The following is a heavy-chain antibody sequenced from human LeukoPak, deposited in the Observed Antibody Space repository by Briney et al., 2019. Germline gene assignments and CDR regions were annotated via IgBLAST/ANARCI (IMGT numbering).Heavy chain of an antibody. CDR1: GFTVRSSY. D-gene: IGHD3-22*01. CDR2: IYSGGSP. V-gene: IGHV3-53*01. Sequence: GGSLRLSCAASGFTVRSSYMSWVRQAPGKGLEWVSVIYSGGSPDYADSAKGRFTISRDNAKNSLYLQMNSLRAEDTAVYYCARDSITMIRSGISDYWGQGTLVTVSS. CDR3: ARDSITMIRSGISDY. J-gene: IGHJ4*02.